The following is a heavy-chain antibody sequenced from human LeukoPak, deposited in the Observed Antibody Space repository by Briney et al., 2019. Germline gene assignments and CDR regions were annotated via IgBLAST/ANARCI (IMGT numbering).Heavy chain of an antibody. CDR2: IYPGDSDT. CDR1: GYSFTSYW. D-gene: IGHD1-26*01. V-gene: IGHV5-51*01. Sequence: NRGESLKISCKGSGYSFTSYWIGWVRQMPGKGLEWMGIIYPGDSDTRYSPSFQGQVTISADNSISTAYLQWLSLKASDTAMYYCASRYSGSYLSPPVAFDIWGQGTMVTVSS. CDR3: ASRYSGSYLSPPVAFDI. J-gene: IGHJ3*02.